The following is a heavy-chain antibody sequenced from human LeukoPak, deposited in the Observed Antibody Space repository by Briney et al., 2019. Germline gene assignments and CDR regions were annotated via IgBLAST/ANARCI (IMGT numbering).Heavy chain of an antibody. CDR2: IDHSGST. D-gene: IGHD2-8*02. CDR3: ALVVYLLGRPGP. V-gene: IGHV4-34*08. CDR1: DLNMIGYY. Sequence: PSETLSLTCAVFDLNMIGYYWSWIRQPPGKGLEWIGEIDHSGSTTYNPSLKGRVSISIDTSRNQFYLTANPVSAADTAVYCCALVVYLLGRPGPWGQGTPVTVSS. J-gene: IGHJ5*02.